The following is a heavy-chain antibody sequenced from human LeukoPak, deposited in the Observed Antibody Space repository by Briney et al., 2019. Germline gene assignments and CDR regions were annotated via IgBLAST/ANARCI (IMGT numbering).Heavy chain of an antibody. J-gene: IGHJ3*02. D-gene: IGHD1-26*01. CDR1: GGSISSSSYY. V-gene: IGHV4-39*07. CDR3: AREAGARAFGI. CDR2: IYYSGST. Sequence: SETLSLTCTVSGGSISSSSYYWGWIRQPPGKGLEWIGSIYYSGSTYYNPSLKSRVTISVDTSKNQFSLKLSSVTAADTAVYYCAREAGARAFGIWGQGTMVTVSS.